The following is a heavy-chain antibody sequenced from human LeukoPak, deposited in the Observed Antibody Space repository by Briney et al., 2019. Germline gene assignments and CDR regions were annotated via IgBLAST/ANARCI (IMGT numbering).Heavy chain of an antibody. V-gene: IGHV3-7*01. D-gene: IGHD5-18*01. Sequence: GGSLRLSCVASEFAFTNYWMTWVRQAPGKGLEWVANIKQDGSEKFYVGSVKGRFTISRDNAKNSLYLQMNSLRVEDTAVYFCARAPHGYSYLYYYYAMDVWGQGTTVTVSS. CDR2: IKQDGSEK. J-gene: IGHJ6*02. CDR3: ARAPHGYSYLYYYYAMDV. CDR1: EFAFTNYW.